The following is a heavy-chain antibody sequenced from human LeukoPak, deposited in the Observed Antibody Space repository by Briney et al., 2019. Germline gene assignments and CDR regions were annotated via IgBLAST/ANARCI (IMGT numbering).Heavy chain of an antibody. CDR1: GYTFTNYY. CDR3: ARDAGSSWHN. Sequence: ASVKVSCKASGYTFTNYYIHWVRQAPGQGPEWMGMINPGDGSTTYRQKFKGRVTMTRDMSTRTIYMELSGLKFEDTAVYYCARDAGSSWHNWGQGTLVTVSS. J-gene: IGHJ4*02. CDR2: INPGDGST. D-gene: IGHD6-13*01. V-gene: IGHV1-46*01.